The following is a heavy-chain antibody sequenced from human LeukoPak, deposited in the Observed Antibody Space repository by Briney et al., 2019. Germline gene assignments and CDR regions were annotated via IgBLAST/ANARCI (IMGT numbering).Heavy chain of an antibody. J-gene: IGHJ3*02. CDR3: ARARYSSSWYDEDAFDI. CDR2: IYTSGST. D-gene: IGHD6-13*01. V-gene: IGHV4-4*07. Sequence: SETLSLTCTVSGGSISSYYWSWIRQPAGKGLEWIGRIYTSGSTNYNPSLKSRVTISVDTSKNQFSLKLSSVTAADTAVYYCARARYSSSWYDEDAFDIWGQGTMVTVSS. CDR1: GGSISSYY.